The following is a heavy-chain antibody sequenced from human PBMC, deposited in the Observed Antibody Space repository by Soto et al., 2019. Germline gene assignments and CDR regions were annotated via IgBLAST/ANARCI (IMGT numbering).Heavy chain of an antibody. CDR2: ISYDGSNK. V-gene: IGHV3-30-3*01. J-gene: IGHJ3*02. CDR3: ARDPAIDSGSLGAFDI. Sequence: QPGGALRLSCAASGFTFSSYAMHWVRQAPGKGLEWVAVISYDGSNKYYADSVKGRFTISRDNSKNTLYLQMNSLRAEDTAVYYCARDPAIDSGSLGAFDIWGQGAMVTVSS. D-gene: IGHD1-26*01. CDR1: GFTFSSYA.